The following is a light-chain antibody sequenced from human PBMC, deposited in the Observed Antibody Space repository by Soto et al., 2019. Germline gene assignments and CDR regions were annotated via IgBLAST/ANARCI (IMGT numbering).Light chain of an antibody. J-gene: IGLJ2*01. CDR3: SSYTSSSTLGV. Sequence: QSALTQPASVSGSPGQSITISCTGTSSDVGGYNYVSWYQQHPGKAPKLMISDVSNRPSGVSNRFSGSKSGNTASLTISGLQAEDEDDYYCSSYTSSSTLGVFGGGTKLTVL. CDR1: SSDVGGYNY. V-gene: IGLV2-14*01. CDR2: DVS.